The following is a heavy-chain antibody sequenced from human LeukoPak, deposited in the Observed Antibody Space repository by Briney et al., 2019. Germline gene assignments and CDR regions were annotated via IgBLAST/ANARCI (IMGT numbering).Heavy chain of an antibody. J-gene: IGHJ4*02. Sequence: GSLRLSCAASGFTFSDFWMGWVRQAPGKGLEWVANIKPDGSEKNYVDSVKGRFTISRDNAKNSLYLQMSSLRAEDTAVYYCARDNRAAFDYWGQGTLVTVSS. D-gene: IGHD3-16*02. V-gene: IGHV3-7*01. CDR3: ARDNRAAFDY. CDR1: GFTFSDFW. CDR2: IKPDGSEK.